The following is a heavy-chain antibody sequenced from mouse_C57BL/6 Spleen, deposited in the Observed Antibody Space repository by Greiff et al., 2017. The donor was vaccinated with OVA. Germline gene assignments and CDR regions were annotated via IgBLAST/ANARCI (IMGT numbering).Heavy chain of an antibody. CDR3: ARYEATYYYAMDY. D-gene: IGHD3-2*02. V-gene: IGHV1-50*01. J-gene: IGHJ4*01. CDR1: GYTFTSYW. Sequence: QVQLQQPGAELVKPGASVKLSCKASGYTFTSYWMQWVKQRPGQGLEWIGEIDPSDSSTNYNQKFKGKATLTVDTSSSTAYMQLSSLTSEDSAVYYCARYEATYYYAMDYWGQGTSVTVSS. CDR2: IDPSDSST.